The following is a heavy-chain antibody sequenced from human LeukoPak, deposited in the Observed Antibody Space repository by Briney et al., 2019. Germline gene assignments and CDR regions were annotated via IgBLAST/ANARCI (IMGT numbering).Heavy chain of an antibody. D-gene: IGHD5-12*01. Sequence: SETLSLTCTVSGGSISGSYWNWLRQPPGKGLEWIGSIHYSGSTNYNPSLKSRVTISVDTSKNQFSLKLTSVTAADTAVYYCARRGYSGFLLDYWGQGTLVTVSS. J-gene: IGHJ4*02. CDR3: ARRGYSGFLLDY. V-gene: IGHV4-59*08. CDR1: GGSISGSY. CDR2: IHYSGST.